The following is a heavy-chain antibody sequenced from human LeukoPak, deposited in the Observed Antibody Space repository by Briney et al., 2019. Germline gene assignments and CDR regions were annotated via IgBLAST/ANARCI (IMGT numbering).Heavy chain of an antibody. CDR1: GFTFTKYW. CDR2: VNENGSEK. D-gene: IGHD5-24*01. V-gene: IGHV3-7*01. J-gene: IGHJ4*02. CDR3: ARVGGYNSYFDY. Sequence: GGSLRLSCAASGFTFTKYWMSWVRQAPGKGLEWVANVNENGSEKKYLDSVKGRFTISRDNAKNTLYLQMNSLRDEDTAVYYCARVGGYNSYFDYWGQGSLVTVSS.